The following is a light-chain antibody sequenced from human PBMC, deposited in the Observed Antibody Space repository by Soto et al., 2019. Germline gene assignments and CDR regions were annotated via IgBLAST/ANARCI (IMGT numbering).Light chain of an antibody. CDR3: ATWDDSRNGV. CDR1: TSNIESHP. CDR2: TNN. V-gene: IGLV1-44*01. J-gene: IGLJ1*01. Sequence: QSVLTQPPSASGTPGQRFIISCSGSTSNIESHPVNWFQQVPGAAPKLLIKTNNQRPSGVPDRFSGSKSGASASLAISGLQSEDEATYYCATWDDSRNGVFGSGTKVTVL.